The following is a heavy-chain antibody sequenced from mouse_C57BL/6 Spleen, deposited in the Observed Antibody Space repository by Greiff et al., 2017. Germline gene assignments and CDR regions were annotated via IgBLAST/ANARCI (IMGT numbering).Heavy chain of an antibody. CDR1: GYTFTDYE. CDR2: IDPETGGT. J-gene: IGHJ3*01. Sequence: VQLQQSGAELVRPGASVTLSCKASGYTFTDYEMHWVKQTPVHGLEWIGAIDPETGGTAYNQKFKGKAILTADKSSSTAYMELRSLTSEDSAVYYCTRGAYPGPWFAYWGQGTLVTVSA. V-gene: IGHV1-15*01. D-gene: IGHD2-10*01. CDR3: TRGAYPGPWFAY.